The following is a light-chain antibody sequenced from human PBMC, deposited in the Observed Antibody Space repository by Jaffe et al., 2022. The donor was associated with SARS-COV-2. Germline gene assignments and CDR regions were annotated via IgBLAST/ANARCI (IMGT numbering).Light chain of an antibody. Sequence: QSVLTQPPSVSGAPGQRVSISCTGSSSNIGTGYDVHWYQQLPGSAPKLLISGNDNRPSGVPDRFSGSKSGTSASLAITGLQAEDEADYYCQSYDSSLSAYVFGTGTNVAVL. CDR1: SSNIGTGYD. CDR3: QSYDSSLSAYV. V-gene: IGLV1-40*01. CDR2: GND. J-gene: IGLJ1*01.